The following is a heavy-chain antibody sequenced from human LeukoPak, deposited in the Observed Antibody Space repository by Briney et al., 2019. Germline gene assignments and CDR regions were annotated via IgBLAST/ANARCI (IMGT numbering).Heavy chain of an antibody. CDR1: GGSINHYY. J-gene: IGHJ4*02. CDR3: APSGDILTAYDYSFDY. D-gene: IGHD3-9*01. CDR2: ICYSGTT. Sequence: SETLSLTCTVSGGSINHYYWSWIRQPPGKGLERIGYICYSGTTNYNPSLKSRVTISVDTSKNQFSLKLSSVTAADTAVYYCAPSGDILTAYDYSFDYWGQRTLVTVSS. V-gene: IGHV4-59*08.